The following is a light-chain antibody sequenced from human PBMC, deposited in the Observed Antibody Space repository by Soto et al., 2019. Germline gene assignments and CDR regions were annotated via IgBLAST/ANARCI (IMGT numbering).Light chain of an antibody. Sequence: QSALTQPASVSGSPGQSITICCTGTSSDVGGYNYVSWYQQHPGKAPKLMMYEVTNRPSGVSNRFSGSRSGNTASLTISGLHSEDEAEYYCNSYTSSSTSVFGTRTKLTVL. V-gene: IGLV2-14*01. CDR3: NSYTSSSTSV. CDR1: SSDVGGYNY. CDR2: EVT. J-gene: IGLJ1*01.